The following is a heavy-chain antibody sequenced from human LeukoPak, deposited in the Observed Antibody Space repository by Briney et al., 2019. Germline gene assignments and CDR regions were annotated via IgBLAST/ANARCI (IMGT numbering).Heavy chain of an antibody. V-gene: IGHV3-23*01. CDR3: AKLRDFFDSSGQFDY. Sequence: GGSLRLSCAASGFTFSSYWMHWVRQAPGKGLEWVSATSGSGDGTFYADSVKGRFTISRDNSKNTLYLQMNSLRAEDTAIYYCAKLRDFFDSSGQFDYWGQGTLVTVSS. D-gene: IGHD3-22*01. J-gene: IGHJ4*02. CDR1: GFTFSSYW. CDR2: TSGSGDGT.